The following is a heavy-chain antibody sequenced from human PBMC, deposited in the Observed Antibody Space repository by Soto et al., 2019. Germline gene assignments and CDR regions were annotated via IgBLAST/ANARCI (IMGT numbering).Heavy chain of an antibody. CDR3: ARDSWGLTVPDYHYYAMDV. CDR1: GYTFTSYG. Sequence: QVQLVQSGAELKKPGASVKVSCEASGYTFTSYGVSWVRQAPGQGLEWMGWISVYSGNTNYARKLQGRVTMTRDIYTYAVYMELRSLTSADTAVYYCARDSWGLTVPDYHYYAMDVWGQGTTVTVSS. D-gene: IGHD6-19*01. CDR2: ISVYSGNT. V-gene: IGHV1-18*04. J-gene: IGHJ6*02.